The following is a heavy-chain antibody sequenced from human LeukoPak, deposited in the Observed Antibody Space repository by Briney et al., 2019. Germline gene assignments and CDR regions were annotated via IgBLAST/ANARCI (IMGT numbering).Heavy chain of an antibody. Sequence: GGSLRLSCAASGFSFSRDWMSWVRQPQGKGLEWVANIRDDGNEKYYADPVKGRFIISRGNARSSLHLQMSSLRVEDTAVYYCARDGPGYKDLDLWGQGTLVTVSS. CDR3: ARDGPGYKDLDL. V-gene: IGHV3-7*04. D-gene: IGHD2-15*01. J-gene: IGHJ5*02. CDR1: GFSFSRDW. CDR2: IRDDGNEK.